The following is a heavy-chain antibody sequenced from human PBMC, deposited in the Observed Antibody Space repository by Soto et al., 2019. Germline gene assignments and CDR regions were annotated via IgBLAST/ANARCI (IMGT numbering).Heavy chain of an antibody. CDR3: ATPRTTGTTVAVYDY. J-gene: IGHJ4*02. Sequence: ASVKVSFKVSGYTLTELSMHWVRQAPGKGLEWMGGFDPEDGETIYAQKFQGRVTMTEDTSTDTAYMELSSLRSEDTAMYYCATPRTTGTTVAVYDYWGQGTLVTVSS. D-gene: IGHD1-1*01. CDR1: GYTLTELS. CDR2: FDPEDGET. V-gene: IGHV1-24*01.